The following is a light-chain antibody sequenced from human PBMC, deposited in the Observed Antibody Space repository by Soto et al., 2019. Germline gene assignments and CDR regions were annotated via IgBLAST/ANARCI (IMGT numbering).Light chain of an antibody. J-gene: IGKJ1*01. CDR1: QTINNN. CDR3: QQYNNSPQP. V-gene: IGKV3-15*01. Sequence: VMTQAPATLSVSPGERATLSCRASQTINNNVAWYQLKDGQVPRLVIYGASTRATDIPARFSGSGSGTEFTLTISSLQSEDFAEYHCQQYNNSPQPVVQGTKVDSK. CDR2: GAS.